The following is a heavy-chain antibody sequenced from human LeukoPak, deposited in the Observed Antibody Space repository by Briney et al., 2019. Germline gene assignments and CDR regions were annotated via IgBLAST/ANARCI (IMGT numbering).Heavy chain of an antibody. V-gene: IGHV3-23*01. CDR2: ISGSGGST. CDR3: ASADNKKYCSSTSCQSKNWFDP. D-gene: IGHD2-2*01. CDR1: GFTFSSYA. Sequence: GGSLRLSCAASGFTFSSYAMSWVRQAPGKGLEGVSAISGSGGSTYYADSVKGRFTISRDNSKNTLYLLMNSLRAEDTAVYYCASADNKKYCSSTSCQSKNWFDPWGQGTLVTVSS. J-gene: IGHJ5*02.